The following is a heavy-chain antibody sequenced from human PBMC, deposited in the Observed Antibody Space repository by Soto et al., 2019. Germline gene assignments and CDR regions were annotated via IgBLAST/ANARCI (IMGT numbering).Heavy chain of an antibody. Sequence: QVQLVQSGAEVKKPGASVKVSCKASGYTFTSYDINWVRQATGQGLEWMGWMNPNSGNTGYAQKFQGRVTMTRNTFISTAYLELSSLRSEDTAVYDCARGQRLILGYYFDYLGQGPLLTVSS. J-gene: IGHJ4*02. D-gene: IGHD6-25*01. V-gene: IGHV1-8*02. CDR3: ARGQRLILGYYFDY. CDR2: MNPNSGNT. CDR1: GYTFTSYD.